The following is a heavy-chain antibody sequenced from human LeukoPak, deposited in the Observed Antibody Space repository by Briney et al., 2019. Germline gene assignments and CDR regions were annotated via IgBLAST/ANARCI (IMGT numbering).Heavy chain of an antibody. Sequence: SQTLSLTXTVSGGSIRSGDYYWSWIRQPPGKGLEWIGYIYYSGSTYYNPSLKSRVTISVDTSKNQFSLKLSSVTAADTAVYYCAREGIAVAGDYWGQGTLVTVSS. J-gene: IGHJ4*02. CDR3: AREGIAVAGDY. CDR2: IYYSGST. D-gene: IGHD6-19*01. V-gene: IGHV4-30-4*08. CDR1: GGSIRSGDYY.